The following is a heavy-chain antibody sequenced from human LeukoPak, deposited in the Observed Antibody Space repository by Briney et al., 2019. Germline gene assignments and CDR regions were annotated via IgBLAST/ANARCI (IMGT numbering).Heavy chain of an antibody. D-gene: IGHD2-15*01. CDR1: GVTLSTYA. Sequence: GGSLRLSCAASGVTLSTYALSWARQAPRKGLEGVSYISSSSRYTNYADSVKGRFTISRDNAKNSLYLQMNSLKAEDTAVYYCARGGIRGYRIDYWGQGTLVTVSS. CDR3: ARGGIRGYRIDY. V-gene: IGHV3-11*06. CDR2: ISSSSRYT. J-gene: IGHJ4*02.